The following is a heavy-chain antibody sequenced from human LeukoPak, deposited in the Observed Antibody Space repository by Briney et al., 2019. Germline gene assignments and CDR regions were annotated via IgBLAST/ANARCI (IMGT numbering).Heavy chain of an antibody. D-gene: IGHD2-2*01. CDR1: GGSISSGGYS. CDR3: ARQFTGYCSSTSCPYNWFDP. J-gene: IGHJ5*02. CDR2: IYHSGST. Sequence: SETLSLTRAVSGGSISSGGYSWSWIRQPPGKGLEWIGYIYHSGSTYYNPSLKSRVTISVDRSKNQFSLKLSSVTAADTAVYYCARQFTGYCSSTSCPYNWFDPWGQGTLVTVSS. V-gene: IGHV4-30-2*01.